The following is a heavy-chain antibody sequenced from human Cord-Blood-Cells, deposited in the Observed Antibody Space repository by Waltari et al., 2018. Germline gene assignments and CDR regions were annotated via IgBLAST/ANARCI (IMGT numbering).Heavy chain of an antibody. D-gene: IGHD3-9*01. V-gene: IGHV1-69*01. CDR3: ARAAFTYYDILTGYYDY. Sequence: QVQLVQSGAEVKKPGSSVKVSCKASGGTFSSYAISWVRQAPGQGLEWMGGINPIFGTENYAQKYQGRVTITADESTSTAYMELSSLRSEDTAVYYCARAAFTYYDILTGYYDYWGQGTLVTVSS. CDR1: GGTFSSYA. CDR2: INPIFGTE. J-gene: IGHJ4*02.